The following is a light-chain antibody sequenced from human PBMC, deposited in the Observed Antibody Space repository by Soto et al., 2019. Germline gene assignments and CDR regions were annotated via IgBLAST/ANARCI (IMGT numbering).Light chain of an antibody. CDR1: QSLLHITGETF. V-gene: IGKV2-29*01. Sequence: DVVMTQTPLSLSVAPGQPASISCKSSQSLLHITGETFLFWYLQKPGQSPQLLIYEVSTRVSGVPDRFSGSGSGTDFTLAISRLEPEDFAVYYCLQYGTPPYTFGQGTKVEIK. CDR3: LQYGTPPYT. CDR2: EVS. J-gene: IGKJ2*01.